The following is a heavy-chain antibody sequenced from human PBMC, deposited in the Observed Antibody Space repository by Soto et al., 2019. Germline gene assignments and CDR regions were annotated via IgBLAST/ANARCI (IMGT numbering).Heavy chain of an antibody. V-gene: IGHV3-30*18. J-gene: IGHJ4*02. CDR1: GFTFNIYG. CDR2: ISYDGSNQ. CDR3: AKDQASGQGSFDS. Sequence: GGSLRLSCAASGFTFNIYGMHWVRQAPDKGLEWVALISYDGSNQYYADSVKGRFTISRDNSKNTLFLQTNSLRADDTAVYYCAKDQASGQGSFDSWGQGTLVTVSS.